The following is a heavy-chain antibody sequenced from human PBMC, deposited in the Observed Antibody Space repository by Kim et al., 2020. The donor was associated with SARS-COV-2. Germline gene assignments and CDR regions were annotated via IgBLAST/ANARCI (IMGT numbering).Heavy chain of an antibody. Sequence: GGSLRLSCAASGFTFSSHAMHWVRQAPGKGLEWVALIWHDGSYKNYAESVKGRFTISRDNSNNRLYLEMSSLRAEDTAVYHCAKDIRFDSSGYFDLWGQG. CDR2: IWHDGSYK. V-gene: IGHV3-30*02. CDR1: GFTFSSHA. D-gene: IGHD3-22*01. J-gene: IGHJ5*02. CDR3: AKDIRFDSSGYFDL.